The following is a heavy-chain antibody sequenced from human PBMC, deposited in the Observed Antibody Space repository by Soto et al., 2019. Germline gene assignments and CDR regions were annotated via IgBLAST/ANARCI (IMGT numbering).Heavy chain of an antibody. CDR1: GGTFSSYA. CDR2: IIPIFGTA. V-gene: IGHV1-69*06. CDR3: ARDSRFLEWLSWFDP. D-gene: IGHD3-3*01. J-gene: IGHJ5*02. Sequence: SVKVSCKASGGTFSSYAISWVRQAPGQGLEWMGGIIPIFGTANYAQKFQGRVTITADKSTSTAYMELSSLRSEDTAVYYCARDSRFLEWLSWFDPWGQGTLVTVPQ.